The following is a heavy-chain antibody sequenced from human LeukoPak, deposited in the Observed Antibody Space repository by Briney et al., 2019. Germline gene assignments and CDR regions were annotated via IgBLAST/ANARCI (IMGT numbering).Heavy chain of an antibody. CDR2: IYSGGST. V-gene: IGHV4-59*01. Sequence: SETLSLTCTVSGDSISNYYWSWIRQSPGTGLEWIGYIYSGGSTNYNPSLESRVTISIDTSKNQFSLKLRSVSAADTAVYYCASQDRSSIDAFDIWGQGTKVTVSS. D-gene: IGHD6-13*01. J-gene: IGHJ3*02. CDR3: ASQDRSSIDAFDI. CDR1: GDSISNYY.